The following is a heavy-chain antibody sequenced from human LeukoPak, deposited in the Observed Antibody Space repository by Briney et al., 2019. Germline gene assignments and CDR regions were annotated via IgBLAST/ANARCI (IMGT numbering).Heavy chain of an antibody. J-gene: IGHJ4*02. CDR3: ARGMEVRSPPSRY. CDR2: INHGGST. Sequence: PSETLSLTCAVYGGSFSGYYWSWVRQPPGKGLEWIGEINHGGSTNYSPSLKSRATISLDTSKNQFSLKMTSVTAADTAVYYCARGMEVRSPPSRYWGQGTLVTVSS. D-gene: IGHD1-1*01. V-gene: IGHV4-34*01. CDR1: GGSFSGYY.